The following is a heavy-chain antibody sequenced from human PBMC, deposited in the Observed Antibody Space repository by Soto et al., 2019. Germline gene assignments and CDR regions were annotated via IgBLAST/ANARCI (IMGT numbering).Heavy chain of an antibody. Sequence: QVQLQQWGAGLLKPSETLSLTCAVYGGSFSGYYWSWIRQPPGKGLEWIGEINHSGSTNYNPSLKSRVPISVDTSKSQFALKLSSVTAADTAVYYCARRYSCYDLDYWGQGTLVTVSS. V-gene: IGHV4-34*01. D-gene: IGHD5-12*01. CDR3: ARRYSCYDLDY. J-gene: IGHJ4*02. CDR2: INHSGST. CDR1: GGSFSGYY.